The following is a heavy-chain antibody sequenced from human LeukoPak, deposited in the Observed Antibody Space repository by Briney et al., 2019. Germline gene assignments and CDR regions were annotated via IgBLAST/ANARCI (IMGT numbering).Heavy chain of an antibody. Sequence: GGSLRLSCAASGFTFSSYEMNWVRQAPGKGLEWVSYISSSGSTIYYADSVKGRFTISRDNAKNSLYLQMNSLRAEDTAVYYCARDPYSGSYGDYYYYYMGVWGKGTTVTISS. V-gene: IGHV3-48*03. CDR2: ISSSGSTI. CDR3: ARDPYSGSYGDYYYYYMGV. CDR1: GFTFSSYE. J-gene: IGHJ6*03. D-gene: IGHD1-26*01.